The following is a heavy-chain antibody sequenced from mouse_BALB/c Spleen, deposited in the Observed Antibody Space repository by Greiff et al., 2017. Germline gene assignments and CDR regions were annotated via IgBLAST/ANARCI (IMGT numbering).Heavy chain of an antibody. CDR2: ISNLAYSI. D-gene: IGHD2-3*01. J-gene: IGHJ3*01. CDR3: ARVDGYWFAY. Sequence: EVQVVESGGGLVQPGGSRKLSCAASGFTFSDYGMAWVRQAPGMGPEWVAFISNLAYSIYYADTVTGRFTISRENAKNTLYLEMSSLRSEDTAMYYCARVDGYWFAYWGQGTLVTVSA. CDR1: GFTFSDYG. V-gene: IGHV5-15*02.